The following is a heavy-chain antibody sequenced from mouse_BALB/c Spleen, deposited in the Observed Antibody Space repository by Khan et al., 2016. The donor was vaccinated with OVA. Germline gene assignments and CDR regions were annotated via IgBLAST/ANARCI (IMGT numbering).Heavy chain of an antibody. J-gene: IGHJ3*01. CDR1: GDSITSGY. Sequence: EVQLQESGPSLVKPSQTLSLTCSVTGDSITSGYWNWIRKFPGNKLEYMGYISSRGSTYYHPSLISRISITRDTSKNQYYLQLNSVTTEDTSTCYCARYDYDYDGAFAYWGQGTLVTVSA. CDR2: ISSRGST. V-gene: IGHV3-8*02. CDR3: ARYDYDYDGAFAY. D-gene: IGHD2-4*01.